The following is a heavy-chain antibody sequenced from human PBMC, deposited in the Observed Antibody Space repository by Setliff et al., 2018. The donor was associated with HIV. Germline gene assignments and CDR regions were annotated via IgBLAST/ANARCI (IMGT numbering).Heavy chain of an antibody. CDR3: ARGGDSSASDH. CDR2: IRHSNPYE. Sequence: PGGSLRLSCAASGFTFSGYSTNWVRQAPGKGLEWVSTIRHSNPYEYYADSVKGRFTISRDNAKKSLYLQMNSLSAEDTAVYYCARGGDSSASDHWGQGTLVTVSS. D-gene: IGHD6-19*01. CDR1: GFTFSGYS. V-gene: IGHV3-21*01. J-gene: IGHJ4*02.